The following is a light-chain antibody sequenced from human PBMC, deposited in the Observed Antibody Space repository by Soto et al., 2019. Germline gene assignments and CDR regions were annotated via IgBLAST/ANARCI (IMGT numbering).Light chain of an antibody. J-gene: IGKJ1*01. CDR3: QQDKSDPWT. Sequence: IRMTQSPSTQSASVGDRVTITCRASQSIANLLAWYQQKPGRAPQLQMSGASSLESGVPLRFSGSGSGTEFTLTISGLQPYDFATYYCQQDKSDPWTFGQGTKVEIK. CDR1: QSIANL. CDR2: GAS. V-gene: IGKV1-5*03.